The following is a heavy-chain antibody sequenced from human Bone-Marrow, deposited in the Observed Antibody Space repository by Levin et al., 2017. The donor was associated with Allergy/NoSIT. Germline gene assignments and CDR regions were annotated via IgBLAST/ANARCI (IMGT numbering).Heavy chain of an antibody. D-gene: IGHD3-3*01. CDR3: ARDGAGGSAYINY. J-gene: IGHJ4*02. CDR1: GYTFTGHY. CDR2: INPNSGGT. V-gene: IGHV1-2*02. Sequence: GESLKISCKASGYTFTGHYIHWVRLAPGQGLEWMGWINPNSGGTNYAQKLQGRVTMTRDTSISTAYMELSRLSSDDTAVYYCARDGAGGSAYINYWGQGTLVTVSS.